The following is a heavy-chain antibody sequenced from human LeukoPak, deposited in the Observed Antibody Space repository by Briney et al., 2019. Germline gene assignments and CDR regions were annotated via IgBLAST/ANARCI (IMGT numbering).Heavy chain of an antibody. Sequence: PSETLSLTCTVSTGSISNDNYFRRWLRQPAGRGLEWIARMSSSGINNYSPSLKSRVTISIDTSRNQFSMNLNSVTAADTALYHCARVHYYDASDYSTSNWFDLWGQGTLVTVSS. J-gene: IGHJ5*02. D-gene: IGHD3-22*01. CDR2: MSSSGIN. CDR1: TGSISNDNYF. CDR3: ARVHYYDASDYSTSNWFDL. V-gene: IGHV4-61*02.